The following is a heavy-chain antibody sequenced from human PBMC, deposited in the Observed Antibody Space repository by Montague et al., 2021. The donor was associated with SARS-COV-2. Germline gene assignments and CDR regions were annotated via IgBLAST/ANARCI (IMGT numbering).Heavy chain of an antibody. CDR1: GFSLSTSGMC. CDR3: ARTFYDILTGYSKWGSDY. CDR2: IDWDDDK. Sequence: PALVTPTQTLTLTCTFSGFSLSTSGMCVSWIRQPPGKALEWLARIDWDDDKYYSTSLKTRLTISEDTSKNQVVLTMTNMDPVDTATYYCARTFYDILTGYSKWGSDYWGQGTLVTVSS. V-gene: IGHV2-70*11. J-gene: IGHJ4*02. D-gene: IGHD3-9*01.